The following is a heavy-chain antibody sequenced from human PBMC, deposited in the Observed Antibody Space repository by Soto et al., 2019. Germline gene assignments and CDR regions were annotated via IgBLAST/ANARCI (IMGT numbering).Heavy chain of an antibody. CDR1: GFTFSYYY. CDR3: ARDRGGYLDY. D-gene: IGHD3-10*01. J-gene: IGHJ4*02. V-gene: IGHV3-11*01. Sequence: GGSLRLSCAVSGFTFSYYYMSWIRQAPGKGLEWVSYIGSSGSTIYYADSVKGRFTISRDNAKNSLYLQMNSLRAEDTAVYFCARDRGGYLDYWGQGTLVTVSS. CDR2: IGSSGSTI.